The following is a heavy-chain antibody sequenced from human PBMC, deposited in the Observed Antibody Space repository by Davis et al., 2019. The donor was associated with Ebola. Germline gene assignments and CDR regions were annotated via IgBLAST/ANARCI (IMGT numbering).Heavy chain of an antibody. CDR1: GGSISSYY. J-gene: IGHJ6*02. CDR3: ARDSRLERPNYYYYYGMDV. CDR2: IYTSGST. V-gene: IGHV4-4*07. D-gene: IGHD1-1*01. Sequence: MPSETLSLTCTVSGGSISSYYWSWIRQPAGKGLEWIGRIYTSGSTNYNPSLKSRLTMSVDTSKNQFSLKLSSVTAADTAVYYCARDSRLERPNYYYYYGMDVWGQGTTVTVSS.